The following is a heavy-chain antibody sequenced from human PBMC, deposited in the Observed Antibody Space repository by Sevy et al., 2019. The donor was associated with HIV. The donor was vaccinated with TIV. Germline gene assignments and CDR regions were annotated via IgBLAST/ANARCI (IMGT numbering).Heavy chain of an antibody. Sequence: GGSLRLSCTASGLTFSKSWMHWVRQVPGKGLQWVSRVKTDGSGTIYADSVKGRFIISRDNAKNTVYLQMNSLRAEDTADYFCVRDSGSYSLFDYWGQGTLVTVSS. CDR2: VKTDGSGT. CDR1: GLTFSKSW. CDR3: VRDSGSYSLFDY. D-gene: IGHD3-10*01. V-gene: IGHV3-74*01. J-gene: IGHJ4*02.